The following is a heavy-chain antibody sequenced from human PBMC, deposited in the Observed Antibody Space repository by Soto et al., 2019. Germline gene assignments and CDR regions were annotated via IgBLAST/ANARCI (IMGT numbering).Heavy chain of an antibody. V-gene: IGHV3-48*02. Sequence: ESGGGLVQPGEYLRLSCAASGFPFSDCSMNWVRQAPGKGPEWVAYISSSGSTTHYAESVKGRFSVSRDNAKNSLYLQMNSLRDDHTAVYYCSREQSRKHFDLWGHGSLVTVSS. CDR1: GFPFSDCS. J-gene: IGHJ4*01. CDR3: SREQSRKHFDL. CDR2: ISSSGSTT.